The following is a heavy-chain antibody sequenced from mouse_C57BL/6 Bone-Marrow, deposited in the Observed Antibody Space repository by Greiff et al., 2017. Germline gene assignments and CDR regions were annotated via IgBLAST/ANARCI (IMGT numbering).Heavy chain of an antibody. CDR1: GYAFSSSW. CDR3: ARRGGYYYGSSYFAY. J-gene: IGHJ3*01. V-gene: IGHV1-82*01. Sequence: VQLKESGPELVKPGASVKISCKASGYAFSSSWMNWVKQRPGKGLEWIGRIYPGDGDTNYNGKFKGKATLTADKSSSTAYMQLSSLTSEDSAVYFCARRGGYYYGSSYFAYWGQGTLVTVSA. CDR2: IYPGDGDT. D-gene: IGHD1-1*01.